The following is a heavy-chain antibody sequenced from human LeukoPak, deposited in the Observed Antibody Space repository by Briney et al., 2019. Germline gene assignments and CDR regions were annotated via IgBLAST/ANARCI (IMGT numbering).Heavy chain of an antibody. CDR3: ARVESHSYGFVY. Sequence: PGGSLRLSCAASGFTFSSYEMNWVRQAPGKGLEWVSYISSSGSTIYYADSVKGRFTISRDNAKNSLYLQMNSLRAEDTAVYYCARVESHSYGFVYWGRGTLVTVSS. D-gene: IGHD5-18*01. J-gene: IGHJ4*02. V-gene: IGHV3-48*03. CDR2: ISSSGSTI. CDR1: GFTFSSYE.